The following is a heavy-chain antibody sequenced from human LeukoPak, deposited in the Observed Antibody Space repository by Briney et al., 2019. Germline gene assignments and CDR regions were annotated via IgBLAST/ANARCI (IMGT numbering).Heavy chain of an antibody. CDR1: GGSISSYY. J-gene: IGHJ4*02. CDR2: IYYSGST. Sequence: SETLSLTCTVSGGSISSYYWSWIRQPPGKGLEWIWYIYYSGSTNYNPSLKSRVTISVDTSKNQFSLKLSSVTAADTAVYYCARRSGWEPYFDYWGQGTLVTVSS. CDR3: ARRSGWEPYFDY. D-gene: IGHD1-26*01. V-gene: IGHV4-59*01.